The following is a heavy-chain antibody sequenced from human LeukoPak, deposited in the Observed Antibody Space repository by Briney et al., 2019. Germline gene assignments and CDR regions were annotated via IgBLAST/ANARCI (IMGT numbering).Heavy chain of an antibody. Sequence: SETLSLTCTVSGGSISSGGYYWGWIRQPPGKGLEWIGYIYTSGSTNYNPSLKSRVTISVDTSKNQFSLKLSSVTAADTAVYYCARHGLIVATCAFDIWGQGTMVTVSS. CDR2: IYTSGST. CDR3: ARHGLIVATCAFDI. V-gene: IGHV4-61*05. D-gene: IGHD5-12*01. CDR1: GGSISSGGYY. J-gene: IGHJ3*02.